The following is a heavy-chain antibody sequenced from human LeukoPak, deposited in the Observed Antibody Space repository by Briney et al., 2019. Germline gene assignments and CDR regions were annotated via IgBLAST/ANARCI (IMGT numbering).Heavy chain of an antibody. Sequence: GGSLRLSCAASGFTFSRYSMSWVRQAPGKGLEWVSSISSRSTYIYHADSVKGRFTISRDNAKNSLFLQMNSLRAEDTAVYFCAKSTRAVMAMMDVWGKGTTVTVSS. CDR3: AKSTRAVMAMMDV. J-gene: IGHJ6*04. CDR2: ISSRSTYI. V-gene: IGHV3-21*01. CDR1: GFTFSRYS. D-gene: IGHD3-16*01.